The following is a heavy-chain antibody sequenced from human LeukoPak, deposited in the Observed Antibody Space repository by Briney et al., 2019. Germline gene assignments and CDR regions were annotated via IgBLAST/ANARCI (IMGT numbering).Heavy chain of an antibody. CDR3: ARIIVGGRSGVPLGFDY. CDR1: GGSISSSSYY. V-gene: IGHV4-39*07. Sequence: SETLSLTCTVSGGSISSSSYYWGWIRQPPGKGLEWIGSIYYSGSTYYNPSLKSRVTISVDTSKNQFSLKLSSVTAADTAVYYCARIIVGGRSGVPLGFDYWGQGTLVTVSS. CDR2: IYYSGST. D-gene: IGHD3-10*01. J-gene: IGHJ4*02.